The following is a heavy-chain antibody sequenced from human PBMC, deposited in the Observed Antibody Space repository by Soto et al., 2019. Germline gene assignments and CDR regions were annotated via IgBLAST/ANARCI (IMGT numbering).Heavy chain of an antibody. V-gene: IGHV3-64D*06. Sequence: GGSLRLSCSASGFTFSSFSMHWVRQSPGKGLEYVSHMSSDGGRIYYADSVKGRFTIPRDNSKNMLYLQMSSLRPDDSAVYYCVKSRGGANYDFFDWRQRTQVTVSS. CDR1: GFTFSSFS. CDR3: VKSRGGANYDFFD. CDR2: MSSDGGRI. J-gene: IGHJ4*02. D-gene: IGHD3-3*01.